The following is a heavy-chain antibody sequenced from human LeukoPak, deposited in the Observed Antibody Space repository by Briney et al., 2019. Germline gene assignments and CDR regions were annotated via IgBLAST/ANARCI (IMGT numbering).Heavy chain of an antibody. J-gene: IGHJ6*02. CDR3: ARGPSNYYGSGSYYWYYYYGMDV. D-gene: IGHD3-10*01. Sequence: ASVKVSCKASGYTFTSYGISWVRQAPGQGLEWMGWISAYNGNTNYAQKLQGRVTMTTDTSTSTAYMELRSLRSDDTAVYYCARGPSNYYGSGSYYWYYYYGMDVWGQGTTVTVSS. CDR1: GYTFTSYG. CDR2: ISAYNGNT. V-gene: IGHV1-18*01.